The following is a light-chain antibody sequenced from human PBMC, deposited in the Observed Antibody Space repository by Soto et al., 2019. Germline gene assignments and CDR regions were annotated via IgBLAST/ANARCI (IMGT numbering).Light chain of an antibody. CDR3: VLYMGNGLYV. J-gene: IGLJ1*01. Sequence: QAVVTQEPSFSVSPGGTVTLTCGLSSGSVSSSYYPSWYQQTPGQAPRTLIYNTNTRSSGVPDRFFGSILRNKAALTITGAQADDECDYYCVLYMGNGLYVFGTGTKLTVL. V-gene: IGLV8-61*01. CDR2: NTN. CDR1: SGSVSSSYY.